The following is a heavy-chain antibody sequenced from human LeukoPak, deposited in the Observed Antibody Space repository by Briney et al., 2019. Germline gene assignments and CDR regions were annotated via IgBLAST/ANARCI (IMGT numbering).Heavy chain of an antibody. V-gene: IGHV1-69*13. CDR3: ARHYGSGSWTESYYGMDV. Sequence: ASVKVSCKASGYTFSNYAIHWVRQAPGQGLEWMGGIIPIFGTANYAQKFQGRVTITADESTSTAYMELSSLRSEDTAVYYCARHYGSGSWTESYYGMDVWGQGTTVTVSS. CDR1: GYTFSNYA. J-gene: IGHJ6*02. CDR2: IIPIFGTA. D-gene: IGHD3-10*01.